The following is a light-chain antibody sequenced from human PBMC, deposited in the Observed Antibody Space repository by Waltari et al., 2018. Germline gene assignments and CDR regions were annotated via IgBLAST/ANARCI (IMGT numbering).Light chain of an antibody. Sequence: IVLTQSPGTLSLSPGEGATLPCRTSQTIRTTYLAWYQQKPGQAPTLLIYGTFSRATVIPDRFTGSGSGTDFSLTISSLEAEDFATYYCQQYDISPLTFGGGTKVEIK. CDR3: QQYDISPLT. J-gene: IGKJ4*01. V-gene: IGKV3-20*01. CDR1: QTIRTTY. CDR2: GTF.